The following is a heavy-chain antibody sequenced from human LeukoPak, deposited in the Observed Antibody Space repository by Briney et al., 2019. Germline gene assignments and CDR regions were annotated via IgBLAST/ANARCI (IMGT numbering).Heavy chain of an antibody. Sequence: GGSLRLSCAASGFTFSSYAMHWVRQAPGKGLEWVAVISYDGSNKYYADSVKGRFTISRDNAKNSLYLQMNSLRAEDTAVYYCARIPAGSSGYYYGGDDAFDIWGQGTMVTVSS. CDR3: ARIPAGSSGYYYGGDDAFDI. CDR1: GFTFSSYA. CDR2: ISYDGSNK. D-gene: IGHD3-22*01. V-gene: IGHV3-30-3*01. J-gene: IGHJ3*02.